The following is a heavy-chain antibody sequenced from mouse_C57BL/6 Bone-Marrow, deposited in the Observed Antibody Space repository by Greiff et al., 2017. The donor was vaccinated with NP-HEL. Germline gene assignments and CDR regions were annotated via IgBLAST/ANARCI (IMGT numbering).Heavy chain of an antibody. Sequence: EVQGVESGGDLVKPGGSLKLSCAASGFTFSSYGMPWVRQTPDKRLEWVATISSGGSYTYYPDSVKGRFTISRDNAKNTLYLQMSSLKSEDTSMYYCAAYCSNGAWFAYWGQGTLVTVSA. V-gene: IGHV5-6*01. CDR1: GFTFSSYG. J-gene: IGHJ3*01. CDR2: ISSGGSYT. D-gene: IGHD2-5*01. CDR3: AAYCSNGAWFAY.